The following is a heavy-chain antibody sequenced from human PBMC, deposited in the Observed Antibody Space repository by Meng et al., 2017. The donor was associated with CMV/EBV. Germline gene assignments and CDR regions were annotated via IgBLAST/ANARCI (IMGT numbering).Heavy chain of an antibody. Sequence: SLKISCAASGFTFDDYAMHWVRQAPGKGLEWVSGISWNSGSIGYADSVKGRFTISRDNAKNSLYLQMNSLRAEDTALYYCAKGGPSPIAAVGLVDYWSQGTLVTVSS. CDR2: ISWNSGSI. CDR1: GFTFDDYA. J-gene: IGHJ4*02. CDR3: AKGGPSPIAAVGLVDY. D-gene: IGHD6-13*01. V-gene: IGHV3-9*01.